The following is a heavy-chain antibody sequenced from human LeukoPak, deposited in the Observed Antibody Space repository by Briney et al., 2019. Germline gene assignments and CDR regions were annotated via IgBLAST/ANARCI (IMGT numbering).Heavy chain of an antibody. Sequence: ASVKVSCKASGYTFTSYGISWVRQAPGQGLEWMGWISAYNGNTNYAQKLQGRVTMTTDTSTSTAYMELRSLRSDDTAVYYCARGLAAAGLYDAFDIWGQGTMVTVSS. J-gene: IGHJ3*02. V-gene: IGHV1-18*01. CDR3: ARGLAAAGLYDAFDI. CDR2: ISAYNGNT. D-gene: IGHD6-13*01. CDR1: GYTFTSYG.